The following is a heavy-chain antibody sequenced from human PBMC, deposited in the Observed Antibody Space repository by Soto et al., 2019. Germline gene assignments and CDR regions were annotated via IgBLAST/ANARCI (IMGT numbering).Heavy chain of an antibody. CDR2: INPKSGGT. D-gene: IGHD2-8*01. Sequence: ASVKVSSKASGYSFTDYHIHWVRQAPGQGLEWLGRINPKSGGTSTAQKFQGWVTMTTDTSISTASMELTRLTSDDTAIYYCARGDSTDCSNGVCSFFYNHDMDVWGQGTTVTVSS. J-gene: IGHJ6*02. CDR3: ARGDSTDCSNGVCSFFYNHDMDV. V-gene: IGHV1-2*04. CDR1: GYSFTDYH.